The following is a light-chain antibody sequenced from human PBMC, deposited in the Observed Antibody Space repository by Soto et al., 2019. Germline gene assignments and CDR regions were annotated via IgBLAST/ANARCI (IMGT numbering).Light chain of an antibody. J-gene: IGKJ1*01. CDR1: QSVSSSY. CDR2: GAS. CDR3: QQYGSSTGT. V-gene: IGKV3-20*01. Sequence: IVISKSSATLSVSPGYRSTLSCRASQSVSSSYLAWYQQKPGQAPRLLIYGASSRATGIPDRFSGSGSGTDLTLTISRLEPEDFAVYYCQQYGSSTGTFGQGTKVDI.